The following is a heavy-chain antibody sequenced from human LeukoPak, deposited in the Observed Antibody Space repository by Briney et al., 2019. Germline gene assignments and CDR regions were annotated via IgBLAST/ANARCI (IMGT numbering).Heavy chain of an antibody. D-gene: IGHD4-17*01. Sequence: SETLSLTCTVSGGSISSYYWSWIRQPPGKGLEWIGYIYYSGSTNYNPSLKSRVTISVDTSKNQFSLKLSSVTAADTAVYYCARDRGTYGVDNWGQGTLVTVSS. J-gene: IGHJ4*02. V-gene: IGHV4-59*01. CDR2: IYYSGST. CDR1: GGSISSYY. CDR3: ARDRGTYGVDN.